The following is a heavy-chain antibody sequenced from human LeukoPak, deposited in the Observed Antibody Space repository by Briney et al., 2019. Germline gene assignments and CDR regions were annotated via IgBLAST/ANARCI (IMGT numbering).Heavy chain of an antibody. CDR2: IYRGGST. CDR1: GFTFSSYW. J-gene: IGHJ4*02. D-gene: IGHD2-15*01. V-gene: IGHV3-53*01. CDR3: ASASCSGSSCYSGYFDY. Sequence: TGGSLRLSCAASGFTFSSYWMSWVRQAPGKGLEWVSVIYRGGSTYYADSVRDRFIISRDNSKNTLYLQMNSLRAEDTAVYYCASASCSGSSCYSGYFDYWGQGTLVTVSS.